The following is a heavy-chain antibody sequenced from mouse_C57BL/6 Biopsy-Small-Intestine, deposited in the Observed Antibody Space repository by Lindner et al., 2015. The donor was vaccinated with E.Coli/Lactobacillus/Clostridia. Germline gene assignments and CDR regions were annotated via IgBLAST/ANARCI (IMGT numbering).Heavy chain of an antibody. CDR3: TRRSPDGYFFDY. CDR2: ISGGSSTI. CDR1: GFTFSDYG. D-gene: IGHD2-3*01. V-gene: IGHV5-17*01. J-gene: IGHJ2*01. Sequence: VQLQESGGGLVKPGGSLKLSCAASGFTFSDYGMLWVRQAPAKGLEWVAYISGGSSTIYYADTLKGRVTISRDNAKNTLFLQMTSLRSEDTAIYYCTRRSPDGYFFDYWGQGTTLTVSS.